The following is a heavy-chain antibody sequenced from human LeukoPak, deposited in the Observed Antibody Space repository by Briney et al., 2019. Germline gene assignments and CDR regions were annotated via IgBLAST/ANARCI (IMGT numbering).Heavy chain of an antibody. J-gene: IGHJ4*02. D-gene: IGHD6-19*01. V-gene: IGHV3-21*01. CDR1: GFTFSSYS. CDR2: ISSSSSYI. Sequence: TGGSLRLSCAASGFTFSSYSMNWVRQAPGKGLEWVSSISSSSSYIYYADSVKGRFTISRDNAKNSLYLQMNSLRAEDTAVYYCARDRQQWLVDYWGQGTLVTVSS. CDR3: ARDRQQWLVDY.